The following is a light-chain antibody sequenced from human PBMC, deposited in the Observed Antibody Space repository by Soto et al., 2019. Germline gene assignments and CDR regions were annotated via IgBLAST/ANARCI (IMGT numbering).Light chain of an antibody. CDR1: SSDLGSYDF. J-gene: IGLJ2*01. V-gene: IGLV2-14*01. Sequence: QSVLTQPASVSGSPGQSITISCTGTSSDLGSYDFVSWYQHHPDTAPKLIIYKVSDRPSGISSRFSGSKSGHTASLTISGLQAEDEAYYYCSSYTTSSTRVFGGGTKLTVL. CDR2: KVS. CDR3: SSYTTSSTRV.